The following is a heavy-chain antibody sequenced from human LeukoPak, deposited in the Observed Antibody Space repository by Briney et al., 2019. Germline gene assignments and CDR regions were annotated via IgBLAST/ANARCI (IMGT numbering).Heavy chain of an antibody. D-gene: IGHD1-20*01. J-gene: IGHJ5*02. Sequence: GGSLRLSCAASGFTFSGSGMHWVRQAPGKGLEWVAFIRNDGTNKYYAESVKGRFTISRDNSKNTLYLEMNSLRAEDTAVYYCAKGASYNWNDGWFDPWGNGILVTVSS. CDR3: AKGASYNWNDGWFDP. CDR2: IRNDGTNK. CDR1: GFTFSGSG. V-gene: IGHV3-30*02.